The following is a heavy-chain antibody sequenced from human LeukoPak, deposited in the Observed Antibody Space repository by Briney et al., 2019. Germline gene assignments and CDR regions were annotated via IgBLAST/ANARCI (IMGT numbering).Heavy chain of an antibody. CDR2: ISYDGSNK. CDR1: GFTFSSYA. V-gene: IGHV3-30-3*01. J-gene: IGHJ3*02. Sequence: PGRSLRLSCAASGFTFSSYAMHWVRQAPGKGLEWVAVISYDGSNKYYADSVKGRFTISRDNSKNTLYLQMNSLRAEDTAVYYCAKEPLNMVTFAFDIWGQGTMVTVSS. D-gene: IGHD5-18*01. CDR3: AKEPLNMVTFAFDI.